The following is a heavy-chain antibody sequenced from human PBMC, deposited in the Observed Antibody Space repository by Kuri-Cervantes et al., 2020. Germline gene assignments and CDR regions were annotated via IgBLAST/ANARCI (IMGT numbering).Heavy chain of an antibody. V-gene: IGHV4-61*01. J-gene: IGHJ3*02. CDR1: GGSVSSGSYY. Sequence: SETLSLTCTVSGGSVSSGSYYWSWIRQPPGKGLGWIGYIYYSGSTNYNPSLKSRVTISVDTSKNQFPLKLSSVTAADTAVYYCARAWSSGWQKDAFDIWGQGTMVTVSS. D-gene: IGHD6-19*01. CDR3: ARAWSSGWQKDAFDI. CDR2: IYYSGST.